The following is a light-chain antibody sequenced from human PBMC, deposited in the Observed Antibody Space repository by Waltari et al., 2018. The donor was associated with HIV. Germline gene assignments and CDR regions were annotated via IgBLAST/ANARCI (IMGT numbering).Light chain of an antibody. CDR1: SGHSDYA. CDR3: QTWDTGIRV. J-gene: IGLJ3*02. Sequence: QLVLTQPPSASASLGASVKLTCTRSSGHSDYATAWPQQQPEKGPRYLMKLNSDGSHIKGDGIPDRFSGSSSGAERYLTISSLQSEDEADYYCQTWDTGIRVFGGGTKLTVL. CDR2: LNSDGSH. V-gene: IGLV4-69*01.